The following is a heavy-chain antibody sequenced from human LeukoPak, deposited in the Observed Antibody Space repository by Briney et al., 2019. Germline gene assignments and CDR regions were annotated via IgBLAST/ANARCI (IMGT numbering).Heavy chain of an antibody. CDR3: ARGLTIFGVVNDAFDI. CDR2: IKQDGSEK. D-gene: IGHD3-3*01. V-gene: IGHV3-7*04. Sequence: GGSLRLSCAASGFTFSSYWMSWVRQAPGKGLEWVANIKQDGSEKYYVDSVKGRFTISRDNAKNSLYLQMNSLRAEDTAVYYCARGLTIFGVVNDAFDIWGQGTMVTVSS. J-gene: IGHJ3*02. CDR1: GFTFSSYW.